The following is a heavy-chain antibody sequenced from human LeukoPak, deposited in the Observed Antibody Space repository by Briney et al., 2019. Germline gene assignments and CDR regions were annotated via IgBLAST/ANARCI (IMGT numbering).Heavy chain of an antibody. CDR1: GGSFSGYY. J-gene: IGHJ4*02. CDR3: ASRGYSGTHIDY. V-gene: IGHV4-34*01. CDR2: INHSGST. Sequence: SETLSLTCAVYGGSFSGYYWSWIRQPPGKGLEWIGEINHSGSTNYNPSLKSRVTISVDTSKNQFSLKLSSVTAADTAVYYCASRGYSGTHIDYWAREPWSPSPQ. D-gene: IGHD5-12*01.